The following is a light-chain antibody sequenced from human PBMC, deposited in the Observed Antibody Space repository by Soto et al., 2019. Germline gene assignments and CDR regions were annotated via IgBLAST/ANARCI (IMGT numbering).Light chain of an antibody. V-gene: IGKV3-11*01. CDR1: QSVSSY. CDR3: QQRSNWPPT. Sequence: EIVLTQSPATLSLSPGERATLSCRASQSVSSYLAWYQQKPGQAPRLLIYDASNRATGIPARFSGSGSGTDFTLTIISLKPEDFAVYFCQQRSNWPPTFGQGTRLEIK. J-gene: IGKJ5*01. CDR2: DAS.